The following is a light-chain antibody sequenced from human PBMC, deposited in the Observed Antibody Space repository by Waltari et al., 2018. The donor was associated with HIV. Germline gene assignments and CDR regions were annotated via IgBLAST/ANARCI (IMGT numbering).Light chain of an antibody. CDR1: QSVSSSY. CDR2: GAY. Sequence: EIVLTQSPGTLSLSLGERATLSCRASQSVSSSYLAWYQHKPGQAPRLLIYGAYNRATGIPDRFSGSGSGTDFTLTISRLEPEDFAVYYCQQYGSSPTLGGGTKVEIK. CDR3: QQYGSSPT. J-gene: IGKJ4*01. V-gene: IGKV3-20*01.